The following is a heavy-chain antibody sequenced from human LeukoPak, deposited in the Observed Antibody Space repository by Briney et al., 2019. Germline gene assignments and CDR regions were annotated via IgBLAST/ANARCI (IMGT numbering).Heavy chain of an antibody. CDR1: GFNFATDW. V-gene: IGHV3-7*05. CDR2: IKNDGSEQ. Sequence: GGSLRLSCAVSGFNFATDWMGWVRQAPGRGVQWVANIKNDGSEQYYVDSVKGRFTISRDNPKNSLYLQMNSLIAEDTAVYYCARLRAGKSHFDYWGQGTLVTVSA. D-gene: IGHD6-13*01. CDR3: ARLRAGKSHFDY. J-gene: IGHJ4*02.